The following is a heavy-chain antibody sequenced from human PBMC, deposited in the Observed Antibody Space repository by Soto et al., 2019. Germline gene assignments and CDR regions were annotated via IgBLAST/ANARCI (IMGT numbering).Heavy chain of an antibody. CDR3: ARDFSHLSNMEV. V-gene: IGHV3-30*03. J-gene: IGHJ6*02. CDR1: GFTFSSYA. CDR2: ISYDGSNT. Sequence: GGSLRLSCAASGFTFSSYAMHWVRQAPGKGLEWVAVISYDGSNTYYADSVKGRFTISRDNSKSTVYLQMNSLRGEDTAVYYCARDFSHLSNMEVWGQGTTVTVSS.